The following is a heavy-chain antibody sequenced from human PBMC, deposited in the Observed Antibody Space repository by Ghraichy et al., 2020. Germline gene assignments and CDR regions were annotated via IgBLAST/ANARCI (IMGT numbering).Heavy chain of an antibody. CDR2: ISAYNGNT. CDR1: GYTFTSYG. V-gene: IGHV1-18*04. CDR3: ARDVVLMVYAIVPNWFDP. D-gene: IGHD2-8*01. Sequence: ALVKVSCKASGYTFTSYGISWVRQAPGQGLEWMGWISAYNGNTNYAQKLQGRVTMTTDTSTSTAYMELRSLRSDDTAVYYCARDVVLMVYAIVPNWFDPWGQGTLVTVSS. J-gene: IGHJ5*02.